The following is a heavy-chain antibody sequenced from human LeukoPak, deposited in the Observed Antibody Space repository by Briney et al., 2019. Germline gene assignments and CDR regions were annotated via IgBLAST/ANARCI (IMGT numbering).Heavy chain of an antibody. D-gene: IGHD2-15*01. Sequence: PGGSLRLSCAASGFTFSSYWMSWVRQAPGKGLEWVANIKENGSEKYYVDSVKGRFTISRDNAKNSLCLQMNSLRAEDTAVYYCARDGSSFDYWGQGALVTVSS. J-gene: IGHJ4*02. CDR3: ARDGSSFDY. CDR1: GFTFSSYW. V-gene: IGHV3-7*01. CDR2: IKENGSEK.